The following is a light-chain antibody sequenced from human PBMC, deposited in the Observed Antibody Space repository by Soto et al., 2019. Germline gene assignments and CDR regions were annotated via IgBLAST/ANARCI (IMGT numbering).Light chain of an antibody. CDR2: KAS. CDR3: QQYGRSPIT. V-gene: IGKV1-5*03. Sequence: DIQMTQSPSTLSASVGDRVTITCRASQYISSWLAWYQQKPGKAPKLLIYKASSLESGVPSRFSGSGSGTEFALSISSLQPDDFATDYCQQYGRSPITFGGGTKVQSK. J-gene: IGKJ4*01. CDR1: QYISSW.